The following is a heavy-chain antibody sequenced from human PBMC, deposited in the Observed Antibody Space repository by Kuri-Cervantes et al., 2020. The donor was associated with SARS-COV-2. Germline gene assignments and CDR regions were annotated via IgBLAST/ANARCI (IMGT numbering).Heavy chain of an antibody. CDR3: ARPPGSIVVVTAPDY. J-gene: IGHJ4*02. CDR1: GYTFTSYG. V-gene: IGHV1-18*04. D-gene: IGHD2-21*02. CDR2: ISAYNGNT. Sequence: ASVKVSCKASGYTFTSYGISWVRQAPGQGLEWMGWISAYNGNTNYAQKLQGRVTMTTDTSTSTAYTELRSLRSDDTAVYYCARPPGSIVVVTAPDYWGQGTLVTVSS.